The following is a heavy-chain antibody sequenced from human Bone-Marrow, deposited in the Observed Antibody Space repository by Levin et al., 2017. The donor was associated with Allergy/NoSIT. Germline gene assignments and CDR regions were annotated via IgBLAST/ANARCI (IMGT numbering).Heavy chain of an antibody. J-gene: IGHJ4*02. CDR3: AEGGGGY. CDR2: IYYSGST. D-gene: IGHD3-16*01. V-gene: IGHV4-59*01. CDR1: GGSITTYY. Sequence: SETPSLTCTVSGGSITTYYWSWIRQPPGKGLEWIGYIYYSGSTTYNPSLKSRVTISVDTSRNQFSLKLSSVTAADTAVYFCAEGGGGYWGQGTLVTVSS.